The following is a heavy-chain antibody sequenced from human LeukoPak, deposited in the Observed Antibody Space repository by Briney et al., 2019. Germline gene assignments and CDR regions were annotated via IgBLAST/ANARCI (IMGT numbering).Heavy chain of an antibody. V-gene: IGHV1-18*01. J-gene: IGHJ5*02. D-gene: IGHD4-11*01. CDR3: ARQPGTTVTSDNWFDP. Sequence: GASVKVSCKASGYTFTSYGISRVRQAPGQGLEWMGWISAYNGNTNYAQKLQGRATMTTDTSTSTAYMELRSLRSDDTAVYYCARQPGTTVTSDNWFDPWGQGTLVTVSS. CDR2: ISAYNGNT. CDR1: GYTFTSYG.